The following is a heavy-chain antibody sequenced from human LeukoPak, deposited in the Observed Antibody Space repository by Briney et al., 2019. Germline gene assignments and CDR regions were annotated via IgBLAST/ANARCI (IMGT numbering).Heavy chain of an antibody. V-gene: IGHV3-21*01. J-gene: IGHJ4*02. CDR3: ASSGWSEGFDY. Sequence: GGSLRLSCAASGFTFSSYSMNWVRQAPGKGLEWVSSISSSSSYIYYADSVKGRFTISRDNAKNSLYLQMNSLRAEDTAVYYCASSGWSEGFDYWGQGTLVTVSS. D-gene: IGHD6-19*01. CDR2: ISSSSSYI. CDR1: GFTFSSYS.